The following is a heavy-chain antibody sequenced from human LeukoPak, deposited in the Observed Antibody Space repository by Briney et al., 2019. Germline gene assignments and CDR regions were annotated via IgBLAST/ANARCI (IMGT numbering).Heavy chain of an antibody. D-gene: IGHD2-2*01. J-gene: IGHJ5*02. Sequence: SQTLSITCTVSGGSISSSSYYWGWIRQPPGKGLQWIGSIYHSRSTYYNTSLKSRVTISVDRSKNQFSLKLSSVTAADTAVYYCAREVGYCSSTSCYEFDPWGQGTLVSVSS. CDR3: AREVGYCSSTSCYEFDP. CDR2: IYHSRST. V-gene: IGHV4-39*07. CDR1: GGSISSSSYY.